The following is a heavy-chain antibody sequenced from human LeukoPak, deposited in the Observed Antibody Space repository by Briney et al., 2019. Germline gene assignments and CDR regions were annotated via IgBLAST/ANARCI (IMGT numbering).Heavy chain of an antibody. CDR1: AYTFTNYG. J-gene: IGHJ3*02. CDR3: ARDPNYYDSTGSLNGAFDI. V-gene: IGHV1-18*01. CDR2: ISTYNGNT. Sequence: EASVKVSCKASAYTFTNYGISWVRQAPGQGLEWMGWISTYNGNTNYVQKLQGRVTMTTDTSTSTAYMELRSLRSDDTAVYYCARDPNYYDSTGSLNGAFDIWGQGTMVTVSS. D-gene: IGHD3-22*01.